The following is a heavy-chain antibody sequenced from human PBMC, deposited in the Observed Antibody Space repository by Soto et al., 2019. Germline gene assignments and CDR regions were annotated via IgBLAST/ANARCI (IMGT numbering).Heavy chain of an antibody. CDR3: AKDRVEYNSVWDPFDI. Sequence: EEQLLQSGGGLVQPGGSLRLSCAASGFTFSDYAMSWVRQAPGKGLEWISGLGGSNTETQYAASVEGRFTVSRDNSKSTLFLQMNSLRVEDTAVYYCAKDRVEYNSVWDPFDIWGQGTLVTVSS. CDR2: LGGSNTET. V-gene: IGHV3-23*01. CDR1: GFTFSDYA. J-gene: IGHJ3*02. D-gene: IGHD1-1*01.